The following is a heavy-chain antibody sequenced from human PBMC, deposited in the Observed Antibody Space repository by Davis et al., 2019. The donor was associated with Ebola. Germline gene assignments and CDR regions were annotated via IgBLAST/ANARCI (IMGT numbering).Heavy chain of an antibody. Sequence: SETLSLTCAVSGGSISSGGYSWSWIRQPPGKGLEWIGYIYYSGSTYYNPSLKSRVTISVDTSKNQFSLKLSSVTAADTAVYYCARGYYYYGMDVWGQGTTVTVSS. CDR2: IYYSGST. CDR1: GGSISSGGYS. CDR3: ARGYYYYGMDV. V-gene: IGHV4-31*11. J-gene: IGHJ6*02.